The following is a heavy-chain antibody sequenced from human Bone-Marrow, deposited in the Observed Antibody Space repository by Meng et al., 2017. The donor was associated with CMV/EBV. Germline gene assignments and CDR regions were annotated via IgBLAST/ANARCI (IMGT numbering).Heavy chain of an antibody. CDR3: TTKGGRYCSSTSCYEVFDY. J-gene: IGHJ4*02. CDR2: IKSKTDGGTT. Sequence: GGSLRLSCAVSGFTFSRYTMVWVRKAPGKGLEWVGRIKSKTDGGTTDYAAPVKGRFTISRDDSKNTLYLQMNSLKTEDTAVYYCTTKGGRYCSSTSCYEVFDYWGQGTLVTVSS. V-gene: IGHV3-15*01. CDR1: GFTFSRYT. D-gene: IGHD2-2*01.